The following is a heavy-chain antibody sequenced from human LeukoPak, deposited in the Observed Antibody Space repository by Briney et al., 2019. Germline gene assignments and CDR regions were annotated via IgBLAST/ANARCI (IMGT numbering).Heavy chain of an antibody. Sequence: GESLKISCKGSGYSFTSYWIGWVRQMPGKGLEWMGIIYPGDPDTRYSPSFQGQVTISADKSISTAYLQWSSLKASDTAMYYCASPLAVAGTTFDAFDIWGQGTMVTVSS. CDR1: GYSFTSYW. D-gene: IGHD6-19*01. J-gene: IGHJ3*02. CDR2: IYPGDPDT. CDR3: ASPLAVAGTTFDAFDI. V-gene: IGHV5-51*01.